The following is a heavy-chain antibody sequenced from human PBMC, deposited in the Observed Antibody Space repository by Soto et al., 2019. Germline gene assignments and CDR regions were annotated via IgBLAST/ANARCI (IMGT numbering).Heavy chain of an antibody. CDR1: GFSLSHAIKG. CDR3: ARTDLGFGESGYYYYFMDV. CDR2: IFSNDEK. J-gene: IGHJ6*03. Sequence: LVNPTGTPTLPCPVPGFSLSHAIKGVSWIRQPPGKAPEWLAHIFSNDEKSYSTSLKSRLTISKETSKSQVVLTMTNMDPVDTATYYCARTDLGFGESGYYYYFMDVSAKGTTV. D-gene: IGHD3-10*01. V-gene: IGHV2-26*01.